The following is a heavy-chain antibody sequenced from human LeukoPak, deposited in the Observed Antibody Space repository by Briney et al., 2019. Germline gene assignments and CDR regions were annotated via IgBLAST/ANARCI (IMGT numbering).Heavy chain of an antibody. CDR3: ARALPRGSYFDY. Sequence: ASVKVSCKVSGYTLTELSMHWVRQAPGKGLEWMGGFDPEDGETIYAQKFQGRVTMTEDTSTDTAYMELSRLRSDNTAVYYCARALPRGSYFDYWGQGTLVTVSS. D-gene: IGHD1-26*01. V-gene: IGHV1-24*01. CDR2: FDPEDGET. J-gene: IGHJ4*02. CDR1: GYTLTELS.